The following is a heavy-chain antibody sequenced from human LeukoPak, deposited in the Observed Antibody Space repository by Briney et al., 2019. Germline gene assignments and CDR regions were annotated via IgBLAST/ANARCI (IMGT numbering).Heavy chain of an antibody. CDR3: ARTRQRQDIVVVVAVLFDY. Sequence: SQTLSLTCAISGDSVSSNSAAWHWIRQSPSRGLEWLGRTYYRSKWYNDYAVSVKSRITINPDTSKNQFSLQLSSVTPEDTAVYYCARTRQRQDIVVVVAVLFDYWGQGTLVTVSS. CDR2: TYYRSKWYN. V-gene: IGHV6-1*01. CDR1: GDSVSSNSAA. D-gene: IGHD2-15*01. J-gene: IGHJ4*02.